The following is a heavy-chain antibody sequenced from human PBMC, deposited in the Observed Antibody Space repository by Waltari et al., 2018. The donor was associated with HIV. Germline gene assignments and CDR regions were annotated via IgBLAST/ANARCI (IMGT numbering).Heavy chain of an antibody. CDR2: LSGDGSST. Sequence: EVQLLESGGGLVQPGGSLRLSCAASGFTFSNYAMNWVRQAPGKGLEWVATLSGDGSSTSYADPVQGRFTISRDNSENTLYLQMNSLGAEDTAIYYCSKDAFYYNFWSGPDYSYQAMDVWGQGTTVTVSS. CDR1: GFTFSNYA. J-gene: IGHJ6*02. V-gene: IGHV3-23*01. D-gene: IGHD3-3*01. CDR3: SKDAFYYNFWSGPDYSYQAMDV.